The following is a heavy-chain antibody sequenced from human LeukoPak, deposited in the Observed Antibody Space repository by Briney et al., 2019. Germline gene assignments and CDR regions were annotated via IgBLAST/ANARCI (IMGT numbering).Heavy chain of an antibody. Sequence: SVKVSCKASGGTFSSYAVNWVRQAPGQGLEWMGRIIPILGIANYAQKFQGRVTITADKSTSTAYMELSSLRSEDTAVYYCARVIVGATNDGHWGQGTLVTVSS. CDR3: ARVIVGATNDGH. CDR2: IIPILGIA. CDR1: GGTFSSYA. J-gene: IGHJ4*02. V-gene: IGHV1-69*04. D-gene: IGHD1-26*01.